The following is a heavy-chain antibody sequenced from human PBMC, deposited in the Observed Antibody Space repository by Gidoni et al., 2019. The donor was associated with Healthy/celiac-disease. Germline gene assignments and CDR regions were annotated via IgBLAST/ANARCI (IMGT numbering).Heavy chain of an antibody. V-gene: IGHV4-38-2*02. Sequence: QVQLQDSGPGLVKPSETLSLTCTVSGYSISSGYYWGWIRQPPGKGLEWIGSIYHSGSTYYNPSLKSRVTISVDTSKNQFSLKLSSVTAADTAVYYCARFSIAVGVNAFDIWGQGTMVTVSS. D-gene: IGHD6-19*01. CDR2: IYHSGST. CDR1: GYSISSGYY. J-gene: IGHJ3*02. CDR3: ARFSIAVGVNAFDI.